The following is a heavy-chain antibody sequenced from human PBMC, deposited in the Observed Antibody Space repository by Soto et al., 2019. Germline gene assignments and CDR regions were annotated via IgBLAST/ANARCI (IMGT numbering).Heavy chain of an antibody. CDR1: GDSINNYF. CDR3: ARARQRDTGRGLDV. CDR2: ISYSGST. J-gene: IGHJ6*02. D-gene: IGHD5-18*01. V-gene: IGHV4-59*01. Sequence: LPETLSLTCTISGDSINNYFWNWIRQTPGKGLEWIGYISYSGSTSYNPSLQSRVTISSDTSKNHFSLKLSSVTAADTAVYYCARARQRDTGRGLDVWGQGTTVTVSS.